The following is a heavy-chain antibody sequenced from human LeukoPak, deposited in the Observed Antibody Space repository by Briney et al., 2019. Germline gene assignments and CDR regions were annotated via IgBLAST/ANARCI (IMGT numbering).Heavy chain of an antibody. V-gene: IGHV4-59*07. CDR3: ARKGLTGGLDY. J-gene: IGHJ4*02. CDR1: GGSISSYY. CDR2: IYYSGST. D-gene: IGHD2-8*02. Sequence: SDTLSLTCTVSGGSISSYYWSWIRQPPGKGLEWIGYIYYSGSTNYNPSLKSRVTISVDTSKKQFSLKVSSVTAADTAIYYCARKGLTGGLDYWGQGTLVTVSS.